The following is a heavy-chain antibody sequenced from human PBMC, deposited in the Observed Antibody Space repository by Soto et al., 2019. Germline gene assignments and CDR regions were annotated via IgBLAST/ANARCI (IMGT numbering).Heavy chain of an antibody. V-gene: IGHV3-9*01. J-gene: IGHJ4*02. CDR3: AKGSHYYDSSGLNDY. CDR1: AFTFDDYA. CDR2: ISWNSGSI. Sequence: EVQLVESGGGLVQPGRSLRLSCAASAFTFDDYAMHWVRQAPGKGLEWVSGISWNSGSIGYADSVKGRFTISRDNAKNSLYLQMNSLRAEDTALYYCAKGSHYYDSSGLNDYWGQGTLVTVSS. D-gene: IGHD3-22*01.